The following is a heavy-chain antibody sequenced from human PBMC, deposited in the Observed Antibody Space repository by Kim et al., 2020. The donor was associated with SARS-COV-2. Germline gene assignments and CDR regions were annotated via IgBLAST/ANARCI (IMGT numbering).Heavy chain of an antibody. Sequence: KEYAASGKGRFTISTDDSKSIAYLQMDSLKTEDTAVYFCTREVAVASFDFWGQGTLVTVSS. CDR3: TREVAVASFDF. J-gene: IGHJ4*02. CDR2: K. D-gene: IGHD2-21*01. V-gene: IGHV3-49*02.